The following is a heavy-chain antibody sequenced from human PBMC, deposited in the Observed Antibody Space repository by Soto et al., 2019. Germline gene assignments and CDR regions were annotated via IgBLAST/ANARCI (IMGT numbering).Heavy chain of an antibody. D-gene: IGHD1-26*01. CDR2: ISYDGRSK. CDR1: GLTFNRHG. CDR3: AQDRSGSDPFSYGMDA. V-gene: IGHV3-30*18. Sequence: VGSLRLSCVASGLTFNRHGMHWVRQAPGKGLEWVALISYDGRSKYYLDSVKGRFTISRDNSKSTLYLQMNTLRPEDTAVYYCAQDRSGSDPFSYGMDAWREGTTVPV. J-gene: IGHJ6*01.